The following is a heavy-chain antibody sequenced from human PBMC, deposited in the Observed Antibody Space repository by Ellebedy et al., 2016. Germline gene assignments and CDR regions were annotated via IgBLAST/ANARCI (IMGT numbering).Heavy chain of an antibody. CDR3: ARGRSGTSGWFDP. CDR1: SYTFTSYG. CDR2: ISAYNGNT. V-gene: IGHV1-18*01. J-gene: IGHJ5*02. Sequence: ASVKVSXKASSYTFTSYGISWVRQAPGQGLEWMGWISAYNGNTNYAQKFQGRVTMTRDTSISTAYMELSRLRSDDTAVYYCARGRSGTSGWFDPWGQGTLVTVSS. D-gene: IGHD1-26*01.